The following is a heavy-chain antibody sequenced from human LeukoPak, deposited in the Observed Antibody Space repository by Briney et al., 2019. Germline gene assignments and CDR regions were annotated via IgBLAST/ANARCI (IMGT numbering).Heavy chain of an antibody. J-gene: IGHJ3*02. CDR2: IYTSGST. V-gene: IGHV4-4*07. CDR3: ARGGEYYYDSSGYLADDAFDI. D-gene: IGHD3-22*01. Sequence: SSETLSLTCTVSGGSISSYYWSWIRQPAGKGLEWIGRIYTSGSTNYNPSLKSRVTMSVDTSKNQFSLKLSSVTAADTAVNYWARGGEYYYDSSGYLADDAFDIWGQGTMVTVSS. CDR1: GGSISSYY.